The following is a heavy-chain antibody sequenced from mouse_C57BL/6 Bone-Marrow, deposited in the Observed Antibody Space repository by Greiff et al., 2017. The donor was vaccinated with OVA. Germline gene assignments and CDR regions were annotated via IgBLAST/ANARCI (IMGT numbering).Heavy chain of an antibody. J-gene: IGHJ2*01. D-gene: IGHD1-1*01. CDR3: ARDYGSLYYFDY. Sequence: VQLQQPGAELVKPGASVKMSCKASGYTFTSYWITWVKQRPGQGLAWIGDIYPGSGSTNYNEKFKSKATLTVDTSSSTAYMQLSSLTSEDSAVYYCARDYGSLYYFDYWGQGTTLTVSS. CDR1: GYTFTSYW. CDR2: IYPGSGST. V-gene: IGHV1-55*01.